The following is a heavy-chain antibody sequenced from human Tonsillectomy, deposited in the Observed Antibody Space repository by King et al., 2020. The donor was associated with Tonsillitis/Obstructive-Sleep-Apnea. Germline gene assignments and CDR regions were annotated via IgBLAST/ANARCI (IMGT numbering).Heavy chain of an antibody. Sequence: QLVQSGAEVKKPGESLSISCKGSGYSFTSYWISWVRQMPGKGLEWMGRIDPSDSYTNYSPSFQGHVTISADNSISTAYLQWSSLKASDTAMYYCARRIVVVPAAPTTNWFDPWGQGTLVTVSS. CDR3: ARRIVVVPAAPTTNWFDP. D-gene: IGHD2-2*01. CDR1: GYSFTSYW. J-gene: IGHJ5*02. CDR2: IDPSDSYT. V-gene: IGHV5-10-1*01.